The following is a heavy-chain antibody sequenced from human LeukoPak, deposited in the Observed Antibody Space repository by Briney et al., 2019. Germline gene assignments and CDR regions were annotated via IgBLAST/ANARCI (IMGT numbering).Heavy chain of an antibody. CDR1: GFTVSNNY. CDR3: ARGPNSNWSGLDF. Sequence: PGGSLRLSCAASGFTVSNNYMSWVRQAPGKGLEWVSVIYSDGGTFYSDSVKGRFTISRDSSKNTLYLQVNNLRAEDTAVYYCARGPNSNWSGLDFWGQGTLLTVSS. CDR2: IYSDGGT. J-gene: IGHJ4*02. D-gene: IGHD6-6*01. V-gene: IGHV3-53*01.